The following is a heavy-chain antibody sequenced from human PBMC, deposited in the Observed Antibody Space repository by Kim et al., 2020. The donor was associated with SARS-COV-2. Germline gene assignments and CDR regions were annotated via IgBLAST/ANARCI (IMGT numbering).Heavy chain of an antibody. Sequence: SETLSLTCTVSGGSISSSSYYWGWIRQPPGKGLEWIGIIYYSGSTYYNPSLKSRVTISGDTSKNQFSLKLSAVTAADTAVYYCARRGITMYVWGQGTTVTVYS. J-gene: IGHJ6*02. CDR2: IYYSGST. D-gene: IGHD3-10*01. V-gene: IGHV4-39*01. CDR3: ARRGITMYV. CDR1: GGSISSSSYY.